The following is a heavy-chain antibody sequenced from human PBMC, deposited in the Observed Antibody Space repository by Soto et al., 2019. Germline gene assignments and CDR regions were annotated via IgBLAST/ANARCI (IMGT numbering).Heavy chain of an antibody. Sequence: SAKVTCEASRYAIASKYLHWAQQAKEKGLEWMGKINPSGGSTSYAQKFQGRVTITSDTSASTAYMELSSLRSEDTAVYYCARAVAVPADFDYWGQGTLVTVSS. CDR2: INPSGGST. CDR1: RYAIASKY. D-gene: IGHD6-19*01. J-gene: IGHJ4*02. CDR3: ARAVAVPADFDY. V-gene: IGHV1-46*01.